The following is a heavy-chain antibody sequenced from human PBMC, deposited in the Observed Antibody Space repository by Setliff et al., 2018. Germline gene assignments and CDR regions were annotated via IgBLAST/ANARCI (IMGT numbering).Heavy chain of an antibody. Sequence: SVKVSCKASGYSFTDYGVSWVRQAPGQGLEWVGWISPHNGNTYYAPKLEGRVTMTTDISSTTAYLELSSLRSDDTAIYFCSRLVRFCTRIVCQRLSGDDFWGQGTLVTVSS. V-gene: IGHV1-18*01. D-gene: IGHD2-15*01. CDR2: ISPHNGNT. CDR1: GYSFTDYG. J-gene: IGHJ4*02. CDR3: SRLVRFCTRIVCQRLSGDDF.